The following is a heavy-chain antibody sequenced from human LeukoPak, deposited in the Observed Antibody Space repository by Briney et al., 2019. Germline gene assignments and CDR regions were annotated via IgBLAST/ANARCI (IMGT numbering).Heavy chain of an antibody. D-gene: IGHD6-19*01. J-gene: IGHJ5*02. CDR2: INHSGST. Sequence: PSETLSLTCAVYGGSFSGYYWSWIRQPPGKGLEWIGEINHSGSTNYNPSLKSRVTISVDTSKNQFSLKLSSVTAADTAVYYCARDRDPVAGYNWFDPWGQGTLVTVSS. CDR1: GGSFSGYY. CDR3: ARDRDPVAGYNWFDP. V-gene: IGHV4-34*01.